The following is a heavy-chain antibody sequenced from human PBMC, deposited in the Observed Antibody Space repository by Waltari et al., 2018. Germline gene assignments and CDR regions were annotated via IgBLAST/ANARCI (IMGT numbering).Heavy chain of an antibody. CDR2: ISGSGGST. D-gene: IGHD3-16*01. Sequence: EVQLLESGGGLVQPGGSLRLSCAASGFTFSSYAMSWVRQAPGQGLEWVSAISGSGGSTDYEDSVKGRFTISRENSKNTLYQQMNSLRAEDTAVYYCAKVGAIGVVGNLHFDYWGQGTLVTVSS. V-gene: IGHV3-23*01. CDR1: GFTFSSYA. J-gene: IGHJ4*02. CDR3: AKVGAIGVVGNLHFDY.